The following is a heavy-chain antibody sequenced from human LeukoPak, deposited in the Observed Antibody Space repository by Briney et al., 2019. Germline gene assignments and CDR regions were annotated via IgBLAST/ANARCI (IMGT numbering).Heavy chain of an antibody. CDR1: GASISSYY. CDR2: IYYSGST. V-gene: IGHV4-59*01. D-gene: IGHD3-16*01. CDR3: ARETSQKGAHYMDV. Sequence: SETLSLTCTVSGASISSYYWSWIRQPPGKGLEWLGYIYYSGSTNYNPALKSRLTISVDTSKNQFSLKLSSVTAADTAVYYCARETSQKGAHYMDVWGKGTTITISS. J-gene: IGHJ6*03.